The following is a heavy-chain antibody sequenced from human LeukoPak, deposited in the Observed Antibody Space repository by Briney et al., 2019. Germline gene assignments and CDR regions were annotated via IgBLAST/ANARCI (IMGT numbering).Heavy chain of an antibody. D-gene: IGHD6-13*01. CDR2: ISAYNGNT. V-gene: IGHV1-18*01. J-gene: IGHJ4*02. CDR1: GYTFTSYG. Sequence: ASVKVSCKASGYTFTSYGISWVRQAPGQGLEWMGWISAYNGNTNYAQKLQGRVTMTTDTSTSTVYMELRSLRSDDTAVYYCARDRIAAAGNFDYWGQGTLVTVSS. CDR3: ARDRIAAAGNFDY.